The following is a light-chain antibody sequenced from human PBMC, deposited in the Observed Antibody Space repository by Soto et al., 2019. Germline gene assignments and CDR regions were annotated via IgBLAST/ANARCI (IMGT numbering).Light chain of an antibody. CDR3: QQLNSYPIT. CDR1: QGLSSD. J-gene: IGKJ5*01. V-gene: IGKV1-9*01. Sequence: DIQLTQSPSFLSASVGDRVTITCRASQGLSSDLAWYQQKPGKAPKLLIYAASTFQSGVPPRFSGRGSGTEFTLTISSLQPDDFAPYYCQQLNSYPITFGQGTRLEI. CDR2: AAS.